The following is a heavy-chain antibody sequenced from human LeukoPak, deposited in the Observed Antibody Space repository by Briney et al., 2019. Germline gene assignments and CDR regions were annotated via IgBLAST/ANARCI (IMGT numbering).Heavy chain of an antibody. V-gene: IGHV3-64D*06. CDR3: VTEWELFDF. CDR2: ISSNGDNT. D-gene: IGHD1-26*01. J-gene: IGHJ4*02. Sequence: GGSLRLSCSASEFTFSNYAMNWVRQAPGKGLEYVSAISSNGDNTYYADSVKGRFTISRDNSKNTLYLQMTSLKPEDTAVYYCVTEWELFDFWGQGTLVTVSS. CDR1: EFTFSNYA.